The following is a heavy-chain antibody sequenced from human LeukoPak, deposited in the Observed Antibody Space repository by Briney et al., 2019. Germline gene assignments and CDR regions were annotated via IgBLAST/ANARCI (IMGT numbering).Heavy chain of an antibody. CDR2: IYYNGST. V-gene: IGHV4-59*08. CDR3: ARRSIGFDY. Sequence: SETLSLTCTVSGGSISSYYWSWIRQPPGKGLEWIGYIYYNGSTKYNPSLKSRVTISADTSKNQFPLKLSSVTAADTAVYYCARRSIGFDYWGQGTLVTVSS. J-gene: IGHJ4*02. CDR1: GGSISSYY.